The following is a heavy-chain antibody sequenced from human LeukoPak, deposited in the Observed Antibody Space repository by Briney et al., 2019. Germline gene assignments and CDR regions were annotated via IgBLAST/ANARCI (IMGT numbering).Heavy chain of an antibody. CDR2: ISSSGSYI. CDR3: ARVGARAAYFYHMDV. D-gene: IGHD1-26*01. V-gene: IGHV3-21*06. CDR1: GFASSGYS. J-gene: IGHJ6*03. Sequence: GGSLRLSCAASGFASSGYSMNWVRQAPGKGLEWVSSISSSGSYIYYADSVKGRFTISRDNAKNSLYLQVNSLRAEDTAVYYCARVGARAAYFYHMDVWGEGTTVTVSS.